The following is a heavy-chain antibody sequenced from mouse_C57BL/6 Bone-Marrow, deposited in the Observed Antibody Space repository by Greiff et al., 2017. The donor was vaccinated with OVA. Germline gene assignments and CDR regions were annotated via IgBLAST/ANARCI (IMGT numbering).Heavy chain of an antibody. V-gene: IGHV1-69*01. CDR3: ARGLGWYFDV. Sequence: VQLQQSGAELVMPGASVKLSCKASGYTFTSYWMHWVKQRPGQGLEWIGEIDPSDSYTNYNQKFKGKSTLTVDKSSSTAYMQLSSLTSEDSAVYYCARGLGWYFDVWGTGTTVTVSS. CDR1: GYTFTSYW. D-gene: IGHD3-3*01. CDR2: IDPSDSYT. J-gene: IGHJ1*03.